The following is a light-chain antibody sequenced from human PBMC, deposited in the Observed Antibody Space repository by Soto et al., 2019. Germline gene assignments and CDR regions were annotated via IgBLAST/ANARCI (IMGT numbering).Light chain of an antibody. V-gene: IGKV2-28*01. J-gene: IGKJ4*01. CDR1: QSLLHRNGNNY. Sequence: DIVLTQSPLSLPVTPGQPASISCRSSQSLLHRNGNNYLDWYLQKPGQSPKLLIYLASNRASGVRNRSSGSESDTDFTLKISRVDAEDVGIYYCMHALHPPVTFGGGTRVEIK. CDR2: LAS. CDR3: MHALHPPVT.